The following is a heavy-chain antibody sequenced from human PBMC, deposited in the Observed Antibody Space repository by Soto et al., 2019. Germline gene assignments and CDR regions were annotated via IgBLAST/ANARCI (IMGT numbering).Heavy chain of an antibody. CDR3: ASLVVVAANDAFDI. CDR2: FSGSSSGSGGST. D-gene: IGHD2-15*01. Sequence: PGGSLRLSCAASGFTFSDYGMSWVRQAPGKGLEWVSTFSGSSSGSGGSTYSADSVKGRFTISRDNSKNTLYLQMNSLRAEDTAVYYCASLVVVAANDAFDIWGQGPMVTVSS. J-gene: IGHJ3*02. CDR1: GFTFSDYG. V-gene: IGHV3-23*01.